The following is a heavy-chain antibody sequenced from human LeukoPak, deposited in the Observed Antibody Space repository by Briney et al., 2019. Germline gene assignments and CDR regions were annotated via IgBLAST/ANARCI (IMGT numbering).Heavy chain of an antibody. J-gene: IGHJ4*02. V-gene: IGHV1-46*01. CDR2: INPSGGST. D-gene: IGHD3-9*01. Sequence: PMASVKVSCKASGYTFTSYYMHWVRQAPGQGLEWMGIINPSGGSTSYAQKFQGGIAMTRDTSTSTVYMVLSSLRSEDTAVYYCARAYDMIDYWGQGTLVTVSS. CDR3: ARAYDMIDY. CDR1: GYTFTSYY.